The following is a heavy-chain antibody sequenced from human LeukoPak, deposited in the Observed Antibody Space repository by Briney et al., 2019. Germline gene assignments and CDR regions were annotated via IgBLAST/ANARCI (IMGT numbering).Heavy chain of an antibody. CDR2: INPNGGGT. Sequence: ASVKVSCTASGYTFTGYYMHWVRQAPGQGLEWMGWINPNGGGTNYAQKFQGRVTMTRDTSISTAYMELSRLRSDDTAVYYCARGPLEGEFPHPGYGMDVWDKGTTITAS. V-gene: IGHV1-2*02. J-gene: IGHJ6*04. CDR1: GYTFTGYY. CDR3: ARGPLEGEFPHPGYGMDV. D-gene: IGHD3-10*01.